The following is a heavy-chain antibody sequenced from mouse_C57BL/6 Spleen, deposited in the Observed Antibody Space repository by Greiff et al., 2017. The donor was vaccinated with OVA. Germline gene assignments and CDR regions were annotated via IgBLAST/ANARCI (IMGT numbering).Heavy chain of an antibody. CDR2: ISDGGSYT. V-gene: IGHV5-4*01. Sequence: EVKVVESGGGLVKPGGSLKLSCAASGFTFSSYAMSWVRQTPEKRLEWVATISDGGSYTYYPDNVKGRFTISRDNAKNNLYLQMSHLKSEDTAMYYCARDRSSPDYWGKGTTLTVSS. J-gene: IGHJ2*01. CDR3: ARDRSSPDY. CDR1: GFTFSSYA. D-gene: IGHD1-1*01.